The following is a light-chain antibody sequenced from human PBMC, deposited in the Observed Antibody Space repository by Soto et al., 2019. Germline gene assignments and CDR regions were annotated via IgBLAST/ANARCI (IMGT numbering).Light chain of an antibody. CDR3: QSDDSSRSVAV. CDR2: GNS. V-gene: IGLV1-40*01. CDR1: SSNIGAGYD. Sequence: QSVLTQPPSVSGAPGQRVTISCTGSSSNIGAGYDVHWYQQLPGTAPNLLIYGNSTRPSGVPDRFSGSNSGTSASLAITGLQAEDAADYYRQSDDSSRSVAVFGGGTQLTVL. J-gene: IGLJ7*01.